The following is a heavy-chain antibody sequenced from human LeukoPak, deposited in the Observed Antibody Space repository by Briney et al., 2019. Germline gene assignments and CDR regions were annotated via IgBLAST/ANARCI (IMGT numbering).Heavy chain of an antibody. V-gene: IGHV3-66*02. CDR3: AKSERTYYYDSSGPPFDY. J-gene: IGHJ4*02. Sequence: GGSLRLSCAASGFAVSSNYMSWVRQAPGKGLEWVSVIYSGGSTYYADSVKGRFTISRDNSKNTLYLQMNSLRAEDTALYYCAKSERTYYYDSSGPPFDYWGRGTLVTVSS. CDR1: GFAVSSNY. D-gene: IGHD3-22*01. CDR2: IYSGGST.